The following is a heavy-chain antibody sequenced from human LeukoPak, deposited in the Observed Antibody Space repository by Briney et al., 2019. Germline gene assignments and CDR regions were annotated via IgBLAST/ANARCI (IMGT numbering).Heavy chain of an antibody. Sequence: SVKVSCKASVYTFTNYGISWVRQAPGQGLEGVAWISLATCAPSYAQNFQGRLTLTTDTSTNTAYMELRSLESDDTDDYYCARDIGLVRGIIMAHWGQGTQVTVSS. CDR1: VYTFTNYG. D-gene: IGHD3-10*01. CDR2: ISLATCAP. J-gene: IGHJ4*02. V-gene: IGHV1-18*01. CDR3: ARDIGLVRGIIMAH.